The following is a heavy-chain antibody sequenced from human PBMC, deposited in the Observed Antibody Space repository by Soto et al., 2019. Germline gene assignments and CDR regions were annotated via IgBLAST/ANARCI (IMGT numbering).Heavy chain of an antibody. CDR2: IFSNDEK. D-gene: IGHD4-17*01. CDR3: ARLSVDDYGDYGIDY. Sequence: ESGPVLVKPTETLTLTWTVSGFSLSNARMGVSWIRQPPGKALEWLAHIFSNDEKSYSTSLKSRLTISKDTSKSQVVLTMTNMDPVDTATYYCARLSVDDYGDYGIDYWGQGTLVTVSS. V-gene: IGHV2-26*01. CDR1: GFSLSNARMG. J-gene: IGHJ4*02.